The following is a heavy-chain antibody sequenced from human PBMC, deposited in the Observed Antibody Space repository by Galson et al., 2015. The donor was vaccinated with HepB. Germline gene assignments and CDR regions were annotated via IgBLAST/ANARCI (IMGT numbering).Heavy chain of an antibody. V-gene: IGHV3-30*02. J-gene: IGHJ6*02. Sequence: SLRLSCAASGFTFSSYGMHWVRQAPGKGLEWVAFIRYDGSNKYYADSVKGRFTISRDNSKNTLYLQMNSLRAEDTAVYYCAKDCSPYGAAAGTFLGAYYYYGMDVWGQGTTVTVSS. CDR3: AKDCSPYGAAAGTFLGAYYYYGMDV. CDR2: IRYDGSNK. CDR1: GFTFSSYG. D-gene: IGHD6-13*01.